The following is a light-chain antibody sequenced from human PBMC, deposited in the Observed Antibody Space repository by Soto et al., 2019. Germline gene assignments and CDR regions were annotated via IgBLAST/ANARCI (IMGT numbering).Light chain of an antibody. J-gene: IGKJ1*01. V-gene: IGKV3-20*01. CDR1: QSVSNNY. CDR3: QQYGSSPST. Sequence: EIVLTQSPGTLSLSPVERATLSCRASQSVSNNYLAWYQQKPGQAPRLLIYGASNRATGIPDRFSGSGSGTDFTLTISRLEPEDFAVYYCQQYGSSPSTFGQGTKVDI. CDR2: GAS.